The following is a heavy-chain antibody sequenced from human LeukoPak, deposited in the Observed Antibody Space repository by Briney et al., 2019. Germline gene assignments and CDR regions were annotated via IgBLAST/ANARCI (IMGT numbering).Heavy chain of an antibody. V-gene: IGHV4-61*02. D-gene: IGHD3-22*01. J-gene: IGHJ4*02. CDR3: ARGASYYYYDSSGYYNY. CDR2: IFTSGST. Sequence: SETLSLTCTVSGGSISSGSYYWSWIRQPAGKGLEWIGRIFTSGSTNYNPSLKSRVTISMDTSKNQFSLNLSSVTAADTAVYYCARGASYYYYDSSGYYNYWGQGTLVTVSS. CDR1: GGSISSGSYY.